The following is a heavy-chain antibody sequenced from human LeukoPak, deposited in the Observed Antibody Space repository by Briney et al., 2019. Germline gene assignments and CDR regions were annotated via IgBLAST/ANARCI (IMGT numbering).Heavy chain of an antibody. V-gene: IGHV4-4*07. CDR2: IYTSGST. D-gene: IGHD2-2*01. J-gene: IGHJ4*02. CDR1: GGSISSYC. CDR3: AGYCSSTSCSDFDY. Sequence: SETLSLTCTVSGGSISSYCWSWIRQPAGKGLEWIGRIYTSGSTNYNPSLKSRVTMSVDTSKNQFSLKLSSVTAADTAVYYCAGYCSSTSCSDFDYWAREPWSPSPQ.